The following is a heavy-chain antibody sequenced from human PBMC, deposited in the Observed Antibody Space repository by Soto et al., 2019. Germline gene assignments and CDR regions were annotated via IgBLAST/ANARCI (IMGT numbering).Heavy chain of an antibody. D-gene: IGHD3-10*01. J-gene: IGHJ3*02. CDR2: ISDYNGNT. CDR1: GYTFTSYG. CDR3: VRDFPRHLLWFGEFHAFDI. V-gene: IGHV1-18*01. Sequence: QVQLVQSGAEVKKPGASVKVSCKASGYTFTSYGISWVRQAPGQGLEWMGWISDYNGNTNYAQKLQGRVTMTTDTSTSTPYMELTSLRSDDTDVYYCVRDFPRHLLWFGEFHAFDIWGQGTMVTVSS.